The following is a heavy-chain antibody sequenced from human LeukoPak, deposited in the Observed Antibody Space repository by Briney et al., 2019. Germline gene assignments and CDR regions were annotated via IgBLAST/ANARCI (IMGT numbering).Heavy chain of an antibody. Sequence: SETLSLTCAVSGYSITSSSWWGWIRQPPGKGLEWIGYIYHSGTTYYNPSLQSRVTVSVDTSKNQFSLKLSSVTAVDTAVYYCARKENVYYYFDYWGQGTLVTVSS. V-gene: IGHV4-28*01. CDR3: ARKENVYYYFDY. D-gene: IGHD3-10*01. J-gene: IGHJ4*02. CDR2: IYHSGTT. CDR1: GYSITSSSW.